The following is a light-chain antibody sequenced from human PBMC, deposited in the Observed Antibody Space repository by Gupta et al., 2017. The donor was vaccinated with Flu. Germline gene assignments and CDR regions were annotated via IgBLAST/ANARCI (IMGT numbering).Light chain of an antibody. V-gene: IGKV3-11*01. J-gene: IGKJ4*01. Sequence: DSATLTCSASQSVSSYLAWYQLKPGQAPRLLIYDASTRATGIPGRFSGSGSGTDVTLTISSLEHEDFAGYYCQQRSNWPPLTFGGGTKVEIK. CDR3: QQRSNWPPLT. CDR2: DAS. CDR1: QSVSSY.